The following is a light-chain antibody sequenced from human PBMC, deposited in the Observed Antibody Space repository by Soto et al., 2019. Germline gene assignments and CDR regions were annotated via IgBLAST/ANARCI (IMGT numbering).Light chain of an antibody. CDR1: SSGVEYYNL. V-gene: IGLV2-23*01. CDR3: SSYAGAVV. Sequence: QPASVSGSPGQSITLSCTRTSSGVEYYNLVSWYQHHPGKAPKLIIYEGSQRPSGVSDRFSGSKSGNTASLTISGLQAEDEADYYCSSYAGAVVFGGGTKLTVL. CDR2: EGS. J-gene: IGLJ2*01.